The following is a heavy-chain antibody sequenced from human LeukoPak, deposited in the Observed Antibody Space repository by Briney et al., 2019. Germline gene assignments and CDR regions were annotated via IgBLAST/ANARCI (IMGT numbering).Heavy chain of an antibody. CDR1: GYTFTSYG. CDR3: TRSAPSGYHFPEIEY. V-gene: IGHV1-18*01. CDR2: ISAYSGNT. D-gene: IGHD3-22*01. Sequence: GASVKVSCKASGYTFTSYGVGWVRQAPGQGLEWMGWISAYSGNTNYAPKLQDRVTMTTDTYTSTAYIELRSLRADDAAVYCCTRSAPSGYHFPEIEYWGQGTLVTVSS. J-gene: IGHJ4*02.